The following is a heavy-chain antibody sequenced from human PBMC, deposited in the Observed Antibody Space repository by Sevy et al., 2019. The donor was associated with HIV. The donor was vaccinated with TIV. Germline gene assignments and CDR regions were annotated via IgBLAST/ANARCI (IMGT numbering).Heavy chain of an antibody. V-gene: IGHV3-30*18. Sequence: GGSLRLSCASSGFTFSSYGMHWVRQAPGKGLEWVAVITYDGSNKYYADSVKGRFPISRDNSKNTLYLQMNSLRAEDTAEYYCAKDQAVSVVERQSPLANWGQGTLVTVS. CDR1: GFTFSSYG. D-gene: IGHD1-1*01. CDR2: ITYDGSNK. J-gene: IGHJ4*02. CDR3: AKDQAVSVVERQSPLAN.